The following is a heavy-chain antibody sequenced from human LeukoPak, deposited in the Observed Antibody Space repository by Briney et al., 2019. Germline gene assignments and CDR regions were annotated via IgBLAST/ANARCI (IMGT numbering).Heavy chain of an antibody. CDR1: GFTFTSYA. V-gene: IGHV3-23*01. D-gene: IGHD3-22*01. CDR3: AKAWKLNYDSSGYYFYYFDY. CDR2: ISGSGGST. J-gene: IGHJ4*02. Sequence: GGSLRLSCAASGFTFTSYAMGWVRQAPGKGLEWVSAISGSGGSTYYADSVKGRFTNSRDNSKNTLYLQMNRLRAEDTAVYYCAKAWKLNYDSSGYYFYYFDYWGQGTLVTVSS.